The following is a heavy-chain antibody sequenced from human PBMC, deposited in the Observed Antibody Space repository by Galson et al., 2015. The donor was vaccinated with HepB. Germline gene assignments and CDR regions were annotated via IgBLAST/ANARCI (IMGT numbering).Heavy chain of an antibody. V-gene: IGHV3-7*03. Sequence: SLRLSCAASGFTFRSYWMSWVRQAPGKGLEWVANIKQDGSEKYYVDSVKGRFTISRDNAKNSLYLQMNSLRAEDTAVYYCASGNPRIAVAGRFSAFDMWGQGTMVAVSS. CDR1: GFTFRSYW. CDR3: ASGNPRIAVAGRFSAFDM. J-gene: IGHJ3*02. D-gene: IGHD6-19*01. CDR2: IKQDGSEK.